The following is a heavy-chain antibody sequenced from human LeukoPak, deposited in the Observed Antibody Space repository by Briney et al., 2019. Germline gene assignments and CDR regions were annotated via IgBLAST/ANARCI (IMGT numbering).Heavy chain of an antibody. CDR1: GFTFSSYA. D-gene: IGHD5-12*01. CDR2: ISYDGSNK. Sequence: GRSLRLSCAASGFTFSSYAMHWVRQAPGKGLEWVAVISYDGSNKYYADSVKGRFTISRDNSKNTLYLQVNSLRAEDTAVYYCARDQGGYDPVYYYGMDVWGKGTTVTVSS. CDR3: ARDQGGYDPVYYYGMDV. J-gene: IGHJ6*04. V-gene: IGHV3-30*04.